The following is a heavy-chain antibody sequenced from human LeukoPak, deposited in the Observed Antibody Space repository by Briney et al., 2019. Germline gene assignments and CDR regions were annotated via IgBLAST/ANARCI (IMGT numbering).Heavy chain of an antibody. CDR3: ARGVEQRLGPAYYYYYGMDV. Sequence: SQTLSLTCAISGDSVSSNSAAWNWIRQSPSRGLEWLGRTYYRSKWYNDYAVSVKSRITINPDTSKNQFSLQLNSVTPEDTAVYYCARGVEQRLGPAYYYYYGMDVWGQGTTVTVSS. J-gene: IGHJ6*02. D-gene: IGHD6-25*01. CDR2: TYYRSKWYN. V-gene: IGHV6-1*01. CDR1: GDSVSSNSAA.